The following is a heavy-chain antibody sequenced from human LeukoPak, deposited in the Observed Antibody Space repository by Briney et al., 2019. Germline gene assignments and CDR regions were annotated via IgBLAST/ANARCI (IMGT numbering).Heavy chain of an antibody. CDR1: RFTFSSYW. D-gene: IGHD3-22*01. V-gene: IGHV3-74*01. Sequence: GGSLRLSCAASRFTFSSYWFHWVRQAPGKGLVWVSRIGNDGSDTIYADSVKGRFTISRDNAKSTLYLQMNSLKAEDTAVYYCARGFWYDSSFDYWGQGALVTVSS. J-gene: IGHJ4*02. CDR2: IGNDGSDT. CDR3: ARGFWYDSSFDY.